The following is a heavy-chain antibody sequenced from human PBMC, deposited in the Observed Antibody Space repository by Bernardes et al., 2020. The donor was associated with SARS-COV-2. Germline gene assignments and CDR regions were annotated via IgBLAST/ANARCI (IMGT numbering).Heavy chain of an antibody. D-gene: IGHD1-26*01. CDR3: AKVHQGATGGPFDI. Sequence: GGSLRLSCVASGFTFSSYAMSWVRQAPGKGLEWVSAISGSGGNTYYADSVKGRFTISRDNSKNTLYLQMNSLRAEDTAVYYCAKVHQGATGGPFDIWGQGTMVTVSS. J-gene: IGHJ3*02. CDR2: ISGSGGNT. CDR1: GFTFSSYA. V-gene: IGHV3-23*01.